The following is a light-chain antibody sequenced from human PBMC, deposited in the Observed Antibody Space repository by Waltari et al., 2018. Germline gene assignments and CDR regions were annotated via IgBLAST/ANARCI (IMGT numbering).Light chain of an antibody. CDR2: DEN. CDR3: NSRETKDKYIFV. Sequence: SSELTQDPAVSVALGQTVTITCQGDSLRNHYANWYQQKPGQAPVLVIYDENRRPSGIPDRFSGSRSGNTASLTINGAQAEDEADYYCNSRETKDKYIFVFGTGTKVTIL. J-gene: IGLJ1*01. V-gene: IGLV3-19*01. CDR1: SLRNHY.